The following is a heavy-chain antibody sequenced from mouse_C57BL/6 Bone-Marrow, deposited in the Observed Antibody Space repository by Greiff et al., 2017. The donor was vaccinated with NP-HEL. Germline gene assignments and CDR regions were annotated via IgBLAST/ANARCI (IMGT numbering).Heavy chain of an antibody. CDR3: ARGDGNYDAMDD. D-gene: IGHD2-1*01. CDR1: GYSITSGYY. J-gene: IGHJ4*01. V-gene: IGHV3-6*01. Sequence: EVQLQQSGPGLVKPSQSLSLTCSVTGYSITSGYYWNWIRQFPGNKLEWMGYIRYDGSNNYNPSLKNRITITRDTSKNPFFLHLNSVTTEDTATYYGARGDGNYDAMDDWGQGTSVTVAS. CDR2: IRYDGSN.